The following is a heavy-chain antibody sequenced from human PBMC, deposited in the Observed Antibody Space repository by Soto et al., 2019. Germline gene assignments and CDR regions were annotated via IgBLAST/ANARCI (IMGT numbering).Heavy chain of an antibody. D-gene: IGHD4-17*01. Sequence: ETLSLTCTVSGGSISSYYWSWIRQPPGKGLEWIGYIYYSGSTNYNPSLKSRVTISVDTSKNQFSLKLSSVTAADTAVYYCARDGWDGDYGGSFDIWGQGTMVTVSS. CDR2: IYYSGST. CDR1: GGSISSYY. J-gene: IGHJ3*02. V-gene: IGHV4-59*01. CDR3: ARDGWDGDYGGSFDI.